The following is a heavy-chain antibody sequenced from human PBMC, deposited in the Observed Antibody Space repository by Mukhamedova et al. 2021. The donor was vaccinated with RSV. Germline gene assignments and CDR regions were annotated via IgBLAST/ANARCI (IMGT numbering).Heavy chain of an antibody. V-gene: IGHV3-74*01. J-gene: IGHJ5*02. CDR2: INPDGSGP. D-gene: IGHD3/OR15-3a*01. Sequence: SSFWMHWVRQAPGKGLVWVSRINPDGSGPSYADSVRGRFTISRDNAKNTLYLQMNSLRAEDTAVYYCRSDTFGPTDHWGQGTLV. CDR1: SSFW. CDR3: RSDTFGPTDH.